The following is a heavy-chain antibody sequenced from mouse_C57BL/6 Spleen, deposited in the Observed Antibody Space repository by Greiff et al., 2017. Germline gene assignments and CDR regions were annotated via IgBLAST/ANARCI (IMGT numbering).Heavy chain of an antibody. J-gene: IGHJ2*01. V-gene: IGHV5-17*01. D-gene: IGHD2-1*01. CDR1: GFTFSDYG. CDR2: ISSGSSTI. CDR3: ARDGNYVLDY. Sequence: EVKLVESGGGLVQPGGSLKLSCAASGFTFSDYGMHWVRQAPEKGLEWVAYISSGSSTIYYADTVKGRFTISRDNAKNTLFLQMTSLRSEDTAMYYCARDGNYVLDYWGQGTTLTVSS.